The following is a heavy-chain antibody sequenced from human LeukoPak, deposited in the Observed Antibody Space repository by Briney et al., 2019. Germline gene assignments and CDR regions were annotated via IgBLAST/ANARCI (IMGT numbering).Heavy chain of an antibody. J-gene: IGHJ6*02. V-gene: IGHV1-69*04. CDR1: GGTFSSYA. CDR3: ARGDGDYVLYGMDV. D-gene: IGHD4-17*01. Sequence: ASVTVSCKASGGTFSSYAISWVRQAPGQGGEWMGRIIPILGIANYVQKFQGRVTITADKSTSTAYMELSSLRSEDTAVYYCARGDGDYVLYGMDVWGQGTTVTVSS. CDR2: IIPILGIA.